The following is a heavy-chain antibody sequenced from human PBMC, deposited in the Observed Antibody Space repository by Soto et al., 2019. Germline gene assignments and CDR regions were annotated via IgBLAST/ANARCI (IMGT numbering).Heavy chain of an antibody. CDR3: TTGIVVVIPSGMDV. Sequence: LRHWRGVSGVTSGHALRHRVSKAPGKGLEWVGRIKSKTDGGTTDYAAPVKGRFTISRDDSKNTLYLQMNSLKTEDTAVYYCTTGIVVVIPSGMDVWGQGTTVTVSS. CDR1: GVTSGHAL. CDR2: IKSKTDGGTT. V-gene: IGHV3-15*07. D-gene: IGHD3-22*01. J-gene: IGHJ6*02.